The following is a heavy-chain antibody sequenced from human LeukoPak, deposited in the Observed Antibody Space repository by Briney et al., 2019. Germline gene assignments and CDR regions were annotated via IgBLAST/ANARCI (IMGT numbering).Heavy chain of an antibody. CDR1: GFTFSIYG. CDR2: VSYDGTTK. CDR3: AKVGFSEMEWLLYSDH. Sequence: PGGSLRLSCAASGFTFSIYGMHWVRQAPGKGLEWVAVVSYDGTTKYYADSVKGRFTISRDNSKDTVYLQMNSPRAEDTAVYYCAKVGFSEMEWLLYSDHWGQGTLVTVSS. J-gene: IGHJ4*02. V-gene: IGHV3-30*18. D-gene: IGHD3-3*01.